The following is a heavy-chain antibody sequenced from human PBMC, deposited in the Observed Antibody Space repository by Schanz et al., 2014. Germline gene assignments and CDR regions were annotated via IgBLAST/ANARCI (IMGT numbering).Heavy chain of an antibody. CDR1: GGSISSGGYS. CDR3: YGMDV. V-gene: IGHV4-30-4*07. J-gene: IGHJ6*02. Sequence: QVQLQESGPGVVKPSQTLSLTCAVSGGSISSGGYSWSWIRQPPGKGLEWIGYIFFRGSTYYNPSLKSRVTISIDTSKNQFSLRLPSVTAADTAVYYCYGMDVWGQGTTVTVSS. CDR2: IFFRGST.